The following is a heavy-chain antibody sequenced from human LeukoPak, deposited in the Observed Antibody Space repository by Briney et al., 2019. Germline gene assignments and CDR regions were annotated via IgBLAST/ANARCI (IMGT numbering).Heavy chain of an antibody. V-gene: IGHV3-23*01. CDR1: GFTFSSYA. CDR2: ISGSGGST. CDR3: AKDPDYYYYGMDV. J-gene: IGHJ6*02. Sequence: GGSLRLSCAASGFTFSSYAMSWVRQAPGKGLEWVSAISGSGGSTYYADSVKGRFTISRDNSKNTLYLQMNSLRADDTAVYYCAKDPDYYYYGMDVWGQGTTVTVSS.